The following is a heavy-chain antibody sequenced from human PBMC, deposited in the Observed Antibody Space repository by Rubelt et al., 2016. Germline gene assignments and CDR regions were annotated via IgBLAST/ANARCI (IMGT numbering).Heavy chain of an antibody. J-gene: IGHJ4*02. CDR1: GGSISSSSYY. D-gene: IGHD6-19*01. V-gene: IGHV4-39*01. CDR2: IYYSGST. Sequence: QLQLQESGPGLVKPSETLSLTCTVSGGSISSSSYYWGWIRQPPGKGLEWIGSIYYSGSTYYNPSLKGRVTISVDTAKNQFSLKLSSVTAADTAVYYCARHVAIGIAVAGFDYWGQGTLVTVSS. CDR3: ARHVAIGIAVAGFDY.